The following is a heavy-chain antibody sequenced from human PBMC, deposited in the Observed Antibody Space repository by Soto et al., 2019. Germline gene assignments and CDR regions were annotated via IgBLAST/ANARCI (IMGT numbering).Heavy chain of an antibody. CDR2: SKNKADSYTT. Sequence: EVQLVESGGGLVQPGGSLRLSCAASGFTFSDHYMDWVRQAPGKGLEWVGRSKNKADSYTTEYAASVKGRFTISRDGSKNSLFLQMNSLKTDETPYYYCTLRRSWNDIGAAWGQGILVTASS. V-gene: IGHV3-72*01. CDR1: GFTFSDHY. J-gene: IGHJ4*02. D-gene: IGHD2-15*01. CDR3: TLRRSWNDIGAA.